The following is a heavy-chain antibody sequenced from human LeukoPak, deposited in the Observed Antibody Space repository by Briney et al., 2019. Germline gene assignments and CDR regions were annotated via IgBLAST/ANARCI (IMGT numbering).Heavy chain of an antibody. Sequence: SEALSLTCTVSGGSISRFCWSWIRQPPGKGLEWIGYIYYSGSTNYNPSLQSRVTISVDTSKNQFSLKLSSVTAGDTAVYYCARTRGSGTTDYWGQGTLVTVST. CDR3: ARTRGSGTTDY. V-gene: IGHV4-59*08. J-gene: IGHJ4*02. D-gene: IGHD1-1*01. CDR1: GGSISRFC. CDR2: IYYSGST.